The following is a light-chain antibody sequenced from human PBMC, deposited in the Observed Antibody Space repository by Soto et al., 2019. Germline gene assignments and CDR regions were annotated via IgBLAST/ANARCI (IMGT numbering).Light chain of an antibody. CDR1: QSISDR. J-gene: IGKJ1*01. V-gene: IGKV1-5*01. Sequence: GDRVTITCRASQSISDRLAWYQQKPGKAPKVLIYDVSSLESGVPSRFSGSGFGTEFILTISSLQPDDFATYYCQQYTGVWTFGQGTKVEIK. CDR2: DVS. CDR3: QQYTGVWT.